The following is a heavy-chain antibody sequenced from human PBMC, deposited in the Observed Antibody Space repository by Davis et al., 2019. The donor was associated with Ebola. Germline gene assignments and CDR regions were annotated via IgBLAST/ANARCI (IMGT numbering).Heavy chain of an antibody. CDR2: ISGDGGST. Sequence: GGSLRLSCAASGFTFDAYAMHWVRQAPGKGLEWVSLISGDGGSTYYADSVKGRFTISRDNAKNSLYLQMNSLRAEDTAVYYCARDVVGYCSGGSCWGQGTLVTVSS. J-gene: IGHJ4*02. CDR1: GFTFDAYA. CDR3: ARDVVGYCSGGSC. D-gene: IGHD2-15*01. V-gene: IGHV3-43*02.